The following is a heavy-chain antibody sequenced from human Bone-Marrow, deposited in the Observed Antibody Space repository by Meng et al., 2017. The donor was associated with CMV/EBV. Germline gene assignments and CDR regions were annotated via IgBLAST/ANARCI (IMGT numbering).Heavy chain of an antibody. D-gene: IGHD3-22*01. J-gene: IGHJ4*02. Sequence: ASVKVSCKASGYTFTGYYMHWVRQAPGQGLEWMGWINPNSGGTNYAQKFQGRVTMTRDTSISTAYMELSRLRSDDTAVYYCARNPDYYDSSGYHWGYWGQGTLVTVSS. CDR1: GYTFTGYY. CDR2: INPNSGGT. CDR3: ARNPDYYDSSGYHWGY. V-gene: IGHV1-2*02.